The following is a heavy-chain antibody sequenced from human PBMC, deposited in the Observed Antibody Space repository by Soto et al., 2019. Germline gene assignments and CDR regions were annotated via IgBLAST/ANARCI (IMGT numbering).Heavy chain of an antibody. D-gene: IGHD5-18*01. V-gene: IGHV4-59*01. J-gene: IGHJ6*02. CDR3: ARVVEGTAMAYGMDV. CDR2: IYYSGST. CDR1: GGSISSYY. Sequence: SETLSLTCTVSGGSISSYYWSWIRQPPGKGLEWIGYIYYSGSTNYNPSLKSRVTISVDTSKNQFSLKLSSVTAADTAVYYCARVVEGTAMAYGMDVWGQGTTVTVSS.